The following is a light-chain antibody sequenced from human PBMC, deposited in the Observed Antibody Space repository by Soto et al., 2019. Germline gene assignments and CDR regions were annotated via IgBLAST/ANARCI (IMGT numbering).Light chain of an antibody. J-gene: IGKJ4*01. V-gene: IGKV3-11*01. CDR1: QSVTSS. Sequence: EIVLTQSPGTLSLSPGERATLSCRASQSVTSSLVWYQQKAGQAPRLLIYDASNRATGIPARFSGSGSGTDFTLTISSLEPEDSAVYYGQHRSTWPRTFGGGTKVEIK. CDR2: DAS. CDR3: QHRSTWPRT.